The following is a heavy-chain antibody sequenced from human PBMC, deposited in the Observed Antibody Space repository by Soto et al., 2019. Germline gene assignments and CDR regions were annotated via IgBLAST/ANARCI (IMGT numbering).Heavy chain of an antibody. CDR1: GYSFTSFW. CDR3: AFPYGDSLFGNY. CDR2: IYPSDSDT. J-gene: IGHJ4*02. V-gene: IGHV5-51*01. Sequence: GSLKISCKGSGYSFTSFWIGWVRQMPGKGLEWMGIIYPSDSDTRYSPSFQGQVTISVDKSITTAYLQWSSLKASDTAMYYCAFPYGDSLFGNYWGQGTLVTVSS. D-gene: IGHD4-17*01.